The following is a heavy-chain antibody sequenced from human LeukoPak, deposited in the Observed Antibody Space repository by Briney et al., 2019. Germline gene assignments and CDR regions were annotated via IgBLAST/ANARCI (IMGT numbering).Heavy chain of an antibody. CDR1: GFTFSSYG. CDR2: IWHDGSNK. J-gene: IGHJ6*02. CDR3: ARSGMYYDFWSGPLDHYGMDV. V-gene: IGHV3-33*01. Sequence: PGRSLRLSCAASGFTFSSYGMHWVRQAPGKGLEWVAVIWHDGSNKYYADSVKGRFTISRDNSKNTLYLQTNSLRAEDTAVYYCARSGMYYDFWSGPLDHYGMDVWGQGTTVTVSS. D-gene: IGHD3-3*01.